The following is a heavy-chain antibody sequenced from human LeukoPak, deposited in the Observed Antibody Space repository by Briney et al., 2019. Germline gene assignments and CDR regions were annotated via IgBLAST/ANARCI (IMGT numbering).Heavy chain of an antibody. CDR1: GYTFTDYY. Sequence: GASVTVSCKASGYTFTDYYLHWARQAPGQGLEWMGWINPNSVGTNYAQKFQGRVTITRDTSISTAYMDLSRLGSDDTAVYYCARAGVWDYSDSSGYHNGAFDIWGQGTMVTVSS. CDR2: INPNSVGT. V-gene: IGHV1-2*02. J-gene: IGHJ3*02. CDR3: ARAGVWDYSDSSGYHNGAFDI. D-gene: IGHD3-22*01.